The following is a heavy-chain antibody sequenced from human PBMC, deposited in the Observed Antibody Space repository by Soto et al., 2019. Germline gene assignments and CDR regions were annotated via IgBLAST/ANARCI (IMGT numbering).Heavy chain of an antibody. D-gene: IGHD2-15*01. CDR2: INPNSGGT. J-gene: IGHJ6*02. Sequence: ASVKFSCQASGYTFTGYYMHWVRQAPGQALEWMGWINPNSGGTNYAQKFQGWFTMTRDTSISTAYMELSRLRSDDTAVYYCAACSGGSCYSDYYGMDVWGQGTTVTVSS. CDR1: GYTFTGYY. V-gene: IGHV1-2*04. CDR3: AACSGGSCYSDYYGMDV.